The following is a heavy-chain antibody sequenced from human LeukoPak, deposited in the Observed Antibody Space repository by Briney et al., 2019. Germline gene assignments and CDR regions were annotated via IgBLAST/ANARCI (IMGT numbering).Heavy chain of an antibody. D-gene: IGHD3-3*01. CDR2: IYTSGST. CDR3: ARASITIFGVSSLAVDAFDI. Sequence: SETLSLTCTVSGGPISSGSYYWSWIRQPAGKGLEWIGRIYTSGSTNYNPSLKSRVTISVDTSKNQFSLKLSSVTAADTAVYYCARASITIFGVSSLAVDAFDIWGQGTMVTVSS. V-gene: IGHV4-61*02. J-gene: IGHJ3*02. CDR1: GGPISSGSYY.